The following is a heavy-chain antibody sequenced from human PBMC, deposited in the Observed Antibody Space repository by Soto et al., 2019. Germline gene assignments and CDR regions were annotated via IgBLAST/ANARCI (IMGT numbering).Heavy chain of an antibody. Sequence: SETLSLTCTVSGGSISSGGYYWSWIRQHPGKGLEWIGYIYYSGSTYYNPSLKSRVTISVDTSKNQFSLKLSSVTAADTAVYYCARAIWYPPAAGTRFDYWGQGTLVTVSS. CDR1: GGSISSGGYY. D-gene: IGHD6-13*01. V-gene: IGHV4-31*03. CDR2: IYYSGST. J-gene: IGHJ4*02. CDR3: ARAIWYPPAAGTRFDY.